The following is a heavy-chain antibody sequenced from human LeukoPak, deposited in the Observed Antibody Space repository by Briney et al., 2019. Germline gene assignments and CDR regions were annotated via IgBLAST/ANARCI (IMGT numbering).Heavy chain of an antibody. CDR2: ISAYNGNT. J-gene: IGHJ3*02. CDR3: ARGTTARDAFDI. V-gene: IGHV1-18*01. Sequence: ASVKVSCKASGYTFTRYGSIWVRQAPGQGLEWMGWISAYNGNTNYAQKLQGRVTMTTDTSTSTAYMELRSLRSDDTAVYYCARGTTARDAFDIWGQGRMVTVSS. CDR1: GYTFTRYG. D-gene: IGHD1-1*01.